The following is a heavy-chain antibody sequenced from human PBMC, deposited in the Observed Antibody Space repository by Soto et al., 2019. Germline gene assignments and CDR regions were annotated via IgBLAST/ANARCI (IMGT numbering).Heavy chain of an antibody. V-gene: IGHV3-30*18. CDR2: ISYDGSNK. CDR1: GFTFSSYG. CDR3: AKDVVVGATTGLGDYYYYYGMDV. Sequence: QVQLVESGGGVVKPGRSLRLSCAASGFTFSSYGMHWVRQAPGKGLEWGAVISYDGSNKYYADSVKGRFTISRDNSKNTLYLQMNSLRAEDTAVYYCAKDVVVGATTGLGDYYYYYGMDVWGQGTTVTVSS. J-gene: IGHJ6*02. D-gene: IGHD1-26*01.